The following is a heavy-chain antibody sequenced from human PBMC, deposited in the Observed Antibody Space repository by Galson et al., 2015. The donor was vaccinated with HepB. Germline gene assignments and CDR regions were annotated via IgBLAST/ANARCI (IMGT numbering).Heavy chain of an antibody. J-gene: IGHJ4*02. CDR3: AREGDRAYFDY. Sequence: SVKVSCKASGDTFHRYTVNWVRQAPGQGLEWMGGIVPIIGVPHYAQKFQGRVTITADRSTNTDDMELSSMRSDDTAIYYCAREGDRAYFDYWGQGTLVTVSS. V-gene: IGHV1-69*10. D-gene: IGHD2-21*01. CDR2: IVPIIGVP. CDR1: GDTFHRYT.